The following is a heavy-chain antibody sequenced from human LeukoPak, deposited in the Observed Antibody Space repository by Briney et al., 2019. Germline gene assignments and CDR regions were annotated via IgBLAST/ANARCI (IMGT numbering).Heavy chain of an antibody. CDR2: IYYSGSL. Sequence: SSQTLSLTCTVSVGSISSGDYYWSWIRQPPGKGLEWIGYIYYSGSLYYNPSLKSRVNISVDTSKNQFSLKLSSVTAADTAVYYCARVEDILTGRAFDIWGQGTMVTVSS. D-gene: IGHD3-9*01. J-gene: IGHJ3*02. V-gene: IGHV4-30-4*01. CDR3: ARVEDILTGRAFDI. CDR1: VGSISSGDYY.